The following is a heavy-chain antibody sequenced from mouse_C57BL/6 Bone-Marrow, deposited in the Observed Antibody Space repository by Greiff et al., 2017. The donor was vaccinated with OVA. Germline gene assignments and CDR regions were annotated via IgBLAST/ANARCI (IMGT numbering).Heavy chain of an antibody. J-gene: IGHJ2*01. CDR2: IDPENGDT. V-gene: IGHV14-4*01. Sequence: DVKLVESGAELVRPGASVKLSCTASGFNIKDDYMHWVKQRPEQGLEWIGWIDPENGDTEYASKFQGKATITADTSSNTAYLQLSSLTSEDTAVYYCTTLYDFDYWGQGTTLTVSS. CDR1: GFNIKDDY. D-gene: IGHD2-3*01. CDR3: TTLYDFDY.